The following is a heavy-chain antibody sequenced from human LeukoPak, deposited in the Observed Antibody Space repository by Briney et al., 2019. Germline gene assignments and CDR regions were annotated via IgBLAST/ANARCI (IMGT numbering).Heavy chain of an antibody. Sequence: GASVKVSCKASGYTFSGYYMHGVRQAPGQGLEWMGWINPNSGGTNYAQKFQGRVTMTRDTSISTAYMELSRLRSDDTAVYYCAREYIVGPIGRYSWFDPWGQGTLVTVSS. J-gene: IGHJ5*02. CDR1: GYTFSGYY. CDR2: INPNSGGT. CDR3: AREYIVGPIGRYSWFDP. V-gene: IGHV1-2*02. D-gene: IGHD1-26*01.